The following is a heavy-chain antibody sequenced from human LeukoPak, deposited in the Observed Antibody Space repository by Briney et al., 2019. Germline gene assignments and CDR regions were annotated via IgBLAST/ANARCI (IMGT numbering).Heavy chain of an antibody. CDR1: GFTFSSYW. CDR3: ARGSGDLDN. Sequence: PGGSLRLSCAASGFTFSSYWMSWVRQAPGKGLEWVANIKQDGSEKCYVDSVKGRFTISRDNAKNSLYLQMHSLRAEDTAVYHCARGSGDLDNWGQGTLVTVSS. J-gene: IGHJ4*02. D-gene: IGHD4-17*01. CDR2: IKQDGSEK. V-gene: IGHV3-7*04.